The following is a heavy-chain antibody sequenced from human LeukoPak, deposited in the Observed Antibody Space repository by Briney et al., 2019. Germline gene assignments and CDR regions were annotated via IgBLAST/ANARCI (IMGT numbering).Heavy chain of an antibody. J-gene: IGHJ4*02. CDR1: GYTFAGYY. D-gene: IGHD5-12*01. V-gene: IGHV1-2*02. CDR3: ARGGLRSTESGGY. Sequence: ASVKVSCKASGYTFAGYYMHWVRQAPGQGLEWMGWINPNSGGTNYAQKFQGRVTMTRDTSISTAYMELSRLRSDDTAVYYCARGGLRSTESGGYWGQGTLVTVSS. CDR2: INPNSGGT.